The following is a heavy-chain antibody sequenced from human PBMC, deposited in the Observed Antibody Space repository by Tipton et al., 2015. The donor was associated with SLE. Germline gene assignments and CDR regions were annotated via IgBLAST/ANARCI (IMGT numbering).Heavy chain of an antibody. J-gene: IGHJ4*02. CDR2: IYQSGDT. CDR3: ARAPTYYYGSGSYSPQYFDS. V-gene: IGHV4-30-2*01. CDR1: GGSIGSGAFS. Sequence: TLSLTCAVSGGSIGSGAFSWNWIQQPPGKGLEWIGDIYQSGDTYYNPSLKSRVTISMDTSKNQLSLKLNSVTAADTAVYYCARAPTYYYGSGSYSPQYFDSWGQGTLVTVSS. D-gene: IGHD3-10*01.